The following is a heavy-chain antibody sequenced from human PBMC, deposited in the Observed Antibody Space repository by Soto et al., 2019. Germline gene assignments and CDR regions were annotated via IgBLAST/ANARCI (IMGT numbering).Heavy chain of an antibody. V-gene: IGHV3-23*01. CDR2: ISGGSD. D-gene: IGHD6-13*01. J-gene: IGHJ4*02. CDR1: GLIFSRYA. Sequence: GGSLRLSCVASGLIFSRYAVSWVRQAPGKGLEWVSTISGGSDDYADSVKGRFGIARDDSKNTLYLQMNSLRAEDTAISYCAKGSGSSWYYPFDSWGQGTLVTVSS. CDR3: AKGSGSSWYYPFDS.